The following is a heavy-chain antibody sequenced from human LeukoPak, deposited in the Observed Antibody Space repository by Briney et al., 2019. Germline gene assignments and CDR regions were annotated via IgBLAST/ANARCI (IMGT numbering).Heavy chain of an antibody. CDR3: ARSPTGLRKRNDF. V-gene: IGHV1-8*01. CDR1: GYTFTSAD. J-gene: IGHJ4*02. Sequence: ASVKVSCKTSGYTFTSADTNWVRQDTGQGLEWIGWMNPNSGNTGSAQKFQGRVTMTRNTSISTADLELRSLRTEDTAICYCARSPTGLRKRNDFWGQGTLVTVCS. CDR2: MNPNSGNT. D-gene: IGHD4-17*01.